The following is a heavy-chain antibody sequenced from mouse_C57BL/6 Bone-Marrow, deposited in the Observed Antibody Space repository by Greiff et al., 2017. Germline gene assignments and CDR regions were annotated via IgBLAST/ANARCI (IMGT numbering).Heavy chain of an antibody. J-gene: IGHJ3*01. Sequence: QVQLQQPGAELVKPGASVKMSCKASGYTFTTYPIEWMKQNHGKSLEWIGNFHPYNDDTKYNEKFKGKATLTVEKSSSTVYLELSRVTSDDSAVYYCARRDYGSRSFAYWGQGTLVTVSA. CDR3: ARRDYGSRSFAY. CDR2: FHPYNDDT. CDR1: GYTFTTYP. V-gene: IGHV1-47*01. D-gene: IGHD1-1*01.